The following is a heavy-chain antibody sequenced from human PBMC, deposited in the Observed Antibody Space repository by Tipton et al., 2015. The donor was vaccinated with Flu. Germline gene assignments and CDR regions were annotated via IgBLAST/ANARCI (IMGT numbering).Heavy chain of an antibody. CDR1: GASISSGGYS. CDR2: IYHSGTT. V-gene: IGHV4-30-2*01. D-gene: IGHD3-10*01. Sequence: TLSLTCSVSGASISSGGYSWSWIRQPPGKGLEWVGYIYHSGTTYYNPSLKSRVIISGDRSKNQFSLKMSAVTAADTAVYYCARESPTNTMARGVTLDAFDIWGQGTMVTVSS. J-gene: IGHJ3*02. CDR3: ARESPTNTMARGVTLDAFDI.